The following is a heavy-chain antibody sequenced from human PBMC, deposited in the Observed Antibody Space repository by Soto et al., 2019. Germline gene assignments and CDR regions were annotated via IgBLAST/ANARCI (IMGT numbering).Heavy chain of an antibody. J-gene: IGHJ4*02. CDR3: ANSIGYCSSTSCYSRQQLPRGAFDY. V-gene: IGHV3-23*01. CDR2: ISGSGGST. CDR1: GFTFSSYA. D-gene: IGHD2-2*01. Sequence: PGGSLRLSCAASGFTFSSYAMSWVRQAPGKGLEWVSAISGSGGSTYYADSVKGRFTISRDNSKNTLYLQMNSLRAEDTAVYYCANSIGYCSSTSCYSRQQLPRGAFDYWGQGTLVTVSS.